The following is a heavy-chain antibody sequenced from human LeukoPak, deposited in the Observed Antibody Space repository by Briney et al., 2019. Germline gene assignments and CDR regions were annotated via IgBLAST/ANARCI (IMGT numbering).Heavy chain of an antibody. CDR1: GFTFSSYA. D-gene: IGHD2-2*01. Sequence: GGSLRLSCAASGFTFSSYAMSWVRQAPGKGLEWVSAISGSGGSTYYADSVKGRFTISRDNSKSTLYLQMNSLRAEDTAVYYCAKDRHAPGRYCSSTTCFPFDSWGQGTLVTVSS. CDR2: ISGSGGST. V-gene: IGHV3-23*01. J-gene: IGHJ5*01. CDR3: AKDRHAPGRYCSSTTCFPFDS.